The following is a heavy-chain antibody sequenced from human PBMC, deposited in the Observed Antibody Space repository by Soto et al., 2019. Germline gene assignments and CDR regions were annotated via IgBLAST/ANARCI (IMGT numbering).Heavy chain of an antibody. V-gene: IGHV3-48*02. CDR3: ARDQAMIQLPYYYYYGMDV. Sequence: LRLSCAASGFTFSSYSMNWVRQAPWKWLEWVSYISSSSSTIYYADSVKGRFTISRDNAKNSLYLQMNSLRDEDTAVYYCARDQAMIQLPYYYYYGMDVWGQGTTVTVSS. CDR1: GFTFSSYS. CDR2: ISSSSSTI. D-gene: IGHD5-18*01. J-gene: IGHJ6*02.